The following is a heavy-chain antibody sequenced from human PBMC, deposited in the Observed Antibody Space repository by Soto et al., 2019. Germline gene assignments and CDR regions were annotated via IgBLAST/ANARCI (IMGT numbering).Heavy chain of an antibody. D-gene: IGHD6-19*01. V-gene: IGHV3-7*05. CDR3: AAFGYSSGWYYFDY. J-gene: IGHJ4*02. CDR1: GFTFSSYW. Sequence: GGSLRLSCAASGFTFSSYWMSWVRQAPGKGLEWVANIKQDGSEKYYVDSVKGRFTISRDNAKNSLYLQMNSLRAEDTAVYYCAAFGYSSGWYYFDYWGQGTLVTVSS. CDR2: IKQDGSEK.